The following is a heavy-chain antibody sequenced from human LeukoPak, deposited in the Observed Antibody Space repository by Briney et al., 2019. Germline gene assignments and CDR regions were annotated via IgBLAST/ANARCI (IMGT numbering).Heavy chain of an antibody. CDR1: RFTVSSNY. Sequence: GGSLRLSCAASRFTVSSNYMSWVRQAPGKGLEWVSVIYSGGSTYYADSVKGRFTISRDNSKNTLYLQMNSLRAEDTAVYYCARVRDSSGSFDYWGQGTLVTVSS. D-gene: IGHD3-22*01. CDR3: ARVRDSSGSFDY. V-gene: IGHV3-53*01. J-gene: IGHJ4*02. CDR2: IYSGGST.